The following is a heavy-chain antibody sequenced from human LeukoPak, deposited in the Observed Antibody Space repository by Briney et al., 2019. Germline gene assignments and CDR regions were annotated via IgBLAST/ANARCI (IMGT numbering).Heavy chain of an antibody. CDR1: GGSFSGYY. D-gene: IGHD3-22*01. V-gene: IGHV4-34*01. CDR3: ARGRGGTMIVVPTNSDY. J-gene: IGHJ4*02. CDR2: INHSGST. Sequence: SVTLSLTCAVYGGSFSGYYWSWIRQPPGKGLEWIGEINHSGSTNYNPSLKSRVTISVDTSKNQFSLKLSSVTAADTAVYYCARGRGGTMIVVPTNSDYWGQGTLVTVSS.